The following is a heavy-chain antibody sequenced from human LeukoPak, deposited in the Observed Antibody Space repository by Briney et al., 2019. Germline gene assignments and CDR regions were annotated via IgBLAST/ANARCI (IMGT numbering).Heavy chain of an antibody. D-gene: IGHD3-9*01. CDR2: ISAYNGNT. J-gene: IGHJ4*02. Sequence: ASVKVSCKASGYTFTSYGISWVRQAPGQGLEWMGWISAYNGNTNYAQKLQGRVTMTTDTSTSTAYMELRSLRSDDTAVYYCARVSPTYDILTGYFFWGQGTLVTVST. CDR3: ARVSPTYDILTGYFF. CDR1: GYTFTSYG. V-gene: IGHV1-18*01.